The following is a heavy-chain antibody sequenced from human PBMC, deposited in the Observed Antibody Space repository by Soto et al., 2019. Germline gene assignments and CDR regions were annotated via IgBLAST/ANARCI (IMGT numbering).Heavy chain of an antibody. D-gene: IGHD1-26*01. J-gene: IGHJ6*02. CDR2: INHSGST. Sequence: SETLSLTCAVYGGSFSGYYWSWIRQPPGKGLEWIGEINHSGSTNYNPSLKSRVTISVDTSKNQFSLKLSSVTAADTAVYYCARAIYVVGANDYYYGMDVWGQGTTVTVSS. CDR1: GGSFSGYY. CDR3: ARAIYVVGANDYYYGMDV. V-gene: IGHV4-34*01.